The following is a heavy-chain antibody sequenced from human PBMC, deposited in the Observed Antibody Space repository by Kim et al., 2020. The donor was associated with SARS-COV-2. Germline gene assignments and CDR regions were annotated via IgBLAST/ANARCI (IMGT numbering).Heavy chain of an antibody. Sequence: SETLSLTCTVSGGSISSYYWSWIRQPPGKGLEWIGYIYYSGSTNYNPSLKSRVTISVDTSKNQFSLKLSSVTAADTAVYYCAREALGLDPWGQGTLVTVSS. CDR1: GGSISSYY. V-gene: IGHV4-59*01. CDR3: AREALGLDP. CDR2: IYYSGST. J-gene: IGHJ5*02.